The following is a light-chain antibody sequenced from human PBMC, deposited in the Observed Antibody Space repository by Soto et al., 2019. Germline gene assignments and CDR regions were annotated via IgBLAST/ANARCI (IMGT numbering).Light chain of an antibody. CDR3: AAWDNSLNGPA. CDR2: TDN. Sequence: QSVLTQPPSASGTPGQRVTISCSGSNSNIGSNSVNWYQQFPGTAPKLVIYTDNQRPSGVPDRFSGSKSGTSASLAISGLQSEDEADYYCAAWDNSLNGPAFGGGTQLTVL. CDR1: NSNIGSNS. V-gene: IGLV1-44*01. J-gene: IGLJ2*01.